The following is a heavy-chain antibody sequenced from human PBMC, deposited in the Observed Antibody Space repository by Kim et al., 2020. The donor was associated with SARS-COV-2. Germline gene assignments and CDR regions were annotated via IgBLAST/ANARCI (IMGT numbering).Heavy chain of an antibody. CDR1: DFTFSTYW. D-gene: IGHD6-25*01. CDR2: IKSDGSTT. V-gene: IGHV3-74*01. Sequence: GGSLRLSCAASDFTFSTYWMHWVRQAPGEGLVWLSRIKSDGSTTDYADSVRGRFTISRDNATNTLYLQMNSLRVEDTAVYFCARDPSGSRRTDCWGQGTLVIVSS. CDR3: ARDPSGSRRTDC. J-gene: IGHJ4*02.